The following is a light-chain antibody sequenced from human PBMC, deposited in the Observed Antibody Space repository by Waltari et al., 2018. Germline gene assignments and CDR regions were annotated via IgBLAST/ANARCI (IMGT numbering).Light chain of an antibody. CDR1: SSDVGAYNH. Sequence: QSALTQPRSVSGSPGQSVTISCAGTSSDVGAYNHVSWYQQSPGTAPKLLIYEVNNRPSGVPDRFSASKSRNTASLTISGLRAEDEADYYCCSYAGDYTLVFGGGTKLTVL. J-gene: IGLJ2*01. CDR3: CSYAGDYTLV. CDR2: EVN. V-gene: IGLV2-11*01.